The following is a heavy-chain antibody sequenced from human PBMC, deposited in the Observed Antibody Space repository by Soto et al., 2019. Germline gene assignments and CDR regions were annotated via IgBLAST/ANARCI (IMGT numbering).Heavy chain of an antibody. CDR1: GFTFDDYA. D-gene: IGHD4-17*01. CDR2: ISWNSGRI. CDR3: AKSPSYYGDFDY. Sequence: EVQLVESGRGLVQPGRSLRLSCAASGFTFDDYAMHWVRQAPGKGLEWVSGISWNSGRIGYADSVKGRFTISRDNAKNSLYLQMNSLRAEDTALYYCAKSPSYYGDFDYWGQGTLVTVSS. J-gene: IGHJ4*02. V-gene: IGHV3-9*01.